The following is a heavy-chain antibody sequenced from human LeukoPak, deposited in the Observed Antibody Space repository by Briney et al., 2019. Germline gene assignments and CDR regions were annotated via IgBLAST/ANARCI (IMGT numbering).Heavy chain of an antibody. CDR2: MYTTGSA. Sequence: SETLSLTCTVSGVSMSSYFWTWIRQPAGKGLEWIGRMYTTGSANYSPSLKSRVTMSVDTSKNQFSLKLSSVTAADTAVYYCATDRYTIFGVVEFDYWGQGTLVTVSS. V-gene: IGHV4-4*07. CDR3: ATDRYTIFGVVEFDY. D-gene: IGHD3-3*01. J-gene: IGHJ4*02. CDR1: GVSMSSYF.